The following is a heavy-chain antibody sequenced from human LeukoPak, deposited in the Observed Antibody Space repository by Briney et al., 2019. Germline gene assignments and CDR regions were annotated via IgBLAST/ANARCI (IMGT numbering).Heavy chain of an antibody. Sequence: GGSLRLSCSASGFSFNNYAVHWVRQAPGKGLEYVSGINSDGGTSHYADSAKGRFTISRDNSKNALYLQLSSLRPEDTALYYCVKTMVVWGGFIRTVVFNIGGKG. D-gene: IGHD3-10*01. J-gene: IGHJ6*03. CDR3: VKTMVVWGGFIRTVVFNI. CDR1: GFSFNNYA. CDR2: INSDGGTS. V-gene: IGHV3-64D*06.